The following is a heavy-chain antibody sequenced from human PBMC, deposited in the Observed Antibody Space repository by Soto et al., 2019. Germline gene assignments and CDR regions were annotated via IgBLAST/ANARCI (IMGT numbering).Heavy chain of an antibody. CDR3: APHVHCSGGSCHYDAFDV. J-gene: IGHJ3*01. Sequence: EVQLLESGGGLVQPGESLRLSCAVSGFIFGNYMMTWVRQAPGKGLEWVSTIRDGGESTYYADSVKGRFTISRDNSKNTLYLQMDSLVVEDTALYYCAPHVHCSGGSCHYDAFDVRGQGTMVTVSS. D-gene: IGHD2-15*01. V-gene: IGHV3-23*01. CDR2: IRDGGEST. CDR1: GFIFGNYM.